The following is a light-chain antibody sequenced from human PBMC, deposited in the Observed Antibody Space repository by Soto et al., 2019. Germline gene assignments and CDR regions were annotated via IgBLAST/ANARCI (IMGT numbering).Light chain of an antibody. CDR1: QDIRYD. J-gene: IGKJ3*01. CDR2: GAS. Sequence: DLQMTQSPSSLSASVGDRVTITCRASQDIRYDLGWFQQKPGKAPKRLIIGASRLESGVPSRFSASGSGTEFTLTISSLQPDDCASYSCLQHNTFPYSFGPGTRVDLK. CDR3: LQHNTFPYS. V-gene: IGKV1-17*01.